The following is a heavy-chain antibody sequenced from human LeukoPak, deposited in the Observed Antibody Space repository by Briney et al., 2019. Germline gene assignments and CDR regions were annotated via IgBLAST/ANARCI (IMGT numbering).Heavy chain of an antibody. Sequence: ASVKVSCKASGGTFSSYAISWVRQAPGQGLEWMGGIIPIFGTANYAQKFQGRVTITADESTSTAYMELSSLRSEDTAVYYCARSWGIVAGILGYYMDVWGKGTTVTISS. CDR2: IIPIFGTA. CDR3: ARSWGIVAGILGYYMDV. J-gene: IGHJ6*03. D-gene: IGHD6-19*01. V-gene: IGHV1-69*13. CDR1: GGTFSSYA.